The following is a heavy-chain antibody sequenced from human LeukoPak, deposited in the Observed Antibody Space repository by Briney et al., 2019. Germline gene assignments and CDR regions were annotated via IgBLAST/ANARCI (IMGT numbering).Heavy chain of an antibody. CDR1: GLTFSSYS. CDR3: ARDRCSGGSCTRALFDY. D-gene: IGHD2-15*01. CDR2: ISSSSSYI. V-gene: IGHV3-21*01. J-gene: IGHJ4*02. Sequence: TGGSLRLSCAASGLTFSSYSMNWVRQAPGKGLEWVSSISSSSSYIYYADSVKGRFTNSRDNAKNSLYLQMNSLRAEDTAVYYCARDRCSGGSCTRALFDYWGQGTMVTVSS.